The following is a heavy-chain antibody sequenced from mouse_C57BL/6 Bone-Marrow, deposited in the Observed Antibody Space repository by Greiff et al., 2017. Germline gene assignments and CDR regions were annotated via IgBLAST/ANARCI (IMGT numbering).Heavy chain of an antibody. D-gene: IGHD1-1*01. CDR3: TRVNTTVAPYYFDY. CDR1: GYTFTDYE. Sequence: QVHVKQSGAELVRPGASVTLSCKASGYTFTDYEMHWVKQTPVNGLEWIGAIDPETGGTAYNQKFKGKAILTADKSSSTAYMELRSLTSEDSAVYYCTRVNTTVAPYYFDYWGQGTTLTVSS. V-gene: IGHV1-15*01. J-gene: IGHJ2*01. CDR2: IDPETGGT.